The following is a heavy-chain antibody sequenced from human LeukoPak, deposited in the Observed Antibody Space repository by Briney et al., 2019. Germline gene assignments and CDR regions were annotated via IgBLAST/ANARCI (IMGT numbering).Heavy chain of an antibody. J-gene: IGHJ4*02. CDR3: GRENFASETYYCDY. Sequence: ASVKVSCKASGYIFTRYGVTWVRQAPGQGLEWMVWISAYNGNTKYEEKVQDRVTMTTDTSTNTVYMELRSLRSDDSAVYYCGRENFASETYYCDYWGQGTQVTVSS. D-gene: IGHD3-10*01. V-gene: IGHV1-18*01. CDR1: GYIFTRYG. CDR2: ISAYNGNT.